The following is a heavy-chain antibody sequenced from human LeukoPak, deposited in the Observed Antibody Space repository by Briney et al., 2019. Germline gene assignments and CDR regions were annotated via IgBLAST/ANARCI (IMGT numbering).Heavy chain of an antibody. CDR1: GYTFTGYN. D-gene: IGHD2-15*01. CDR2: INPNSGGT. J-gene: IGHJ6*02. V-gene: IGHV1-2*02. Sequence: RAASVKVSCKTSGYTFTGYNLHWVRQAPGQGLEWMGWINPNSGGTNYAQKFQGRVTMTRDTSISTAYMELSRLGSEDTAVYYCASPKLGYCSGGSCPQAYHYGMDVWGQGTTVTVSS. CDR3: ASPKLGYCSGGSCPQAYHYGMDV.